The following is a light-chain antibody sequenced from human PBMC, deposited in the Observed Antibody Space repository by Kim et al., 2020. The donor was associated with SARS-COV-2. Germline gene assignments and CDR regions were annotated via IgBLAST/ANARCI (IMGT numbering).Light chain of an antibody. CDR1: KLGEKY. CDR3: QAWDSNTAV. CDR2: QDG. V-gene: IGLV3-1*01. J-gene: IGLJ1*01. Sequence: VSPGQTASIACSGEKLGEKYACWYQHKPGQSPVLVIYQDGKRPAGIPERFSGSNSGNTATLTIRGTQPMDEADYFCQAWDSNTAVFGTGTKVTVL.